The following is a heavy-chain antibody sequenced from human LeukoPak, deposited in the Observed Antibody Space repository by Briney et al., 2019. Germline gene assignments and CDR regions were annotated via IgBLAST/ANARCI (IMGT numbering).Heavy chain of an antibody. CDR2: ISSSSRTI. CDR3: ARLRYYAMDV. J-gene: IGHJ6*02. CDR1: GSTFSTYD. V-gene: IGHV3-48*01. Sequence: PGGSLRLSCAASGSTFSTYDMNWVRQAPGKGLEWVSYISSSSRTISYADSVKGRFTISRDNAKNSLYLQMNSLRAEDTAVYYCARLRYYAMDVWGQGTTVTASS.